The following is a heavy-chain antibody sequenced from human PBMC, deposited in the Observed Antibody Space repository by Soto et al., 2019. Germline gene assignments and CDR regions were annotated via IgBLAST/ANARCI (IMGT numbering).Heavy chain of an antibody. CDR1: GYSFTNYW. D-gene: IGHD6-6*01. V-gene: IGHV5-51*01. CDR3: ARPSYSSSRYYGMDV. J-gene: IGHJ6*02. Sequence: GESLKISCKGSGYSFTNYWIGWVRQMPGKGLEWMGIIYPGGSNTRYSPSFEGQVTISADKSITTAYLQWSSLKASDTAMYYCARPSYSSSRYYGMDVWGQETTVTVSS. CDR2: IYPGGSNT.